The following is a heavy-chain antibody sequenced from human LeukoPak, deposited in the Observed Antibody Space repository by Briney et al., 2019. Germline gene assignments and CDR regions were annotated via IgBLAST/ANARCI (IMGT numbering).Heavy chain of an antibody. CDR3: AKVAKYYYGSETYFFFED. Sequence: KPSETLSLTCAVYGGSFSGYYWSWIRQPPGKGLEWIGEINHSGSTNYNPSLKSRVTISVDTSKNQFSLKLSSVTAADTAVYCCAKVAKYYYGSETYFFFEDWGQGTLVTVSS. V-gene: IGHV4-34*01. CDR2: INHSGST. CDR1: GGSFSGYY. J-gene: IGHJ4*02. D-gene: IGHD3-10*01.